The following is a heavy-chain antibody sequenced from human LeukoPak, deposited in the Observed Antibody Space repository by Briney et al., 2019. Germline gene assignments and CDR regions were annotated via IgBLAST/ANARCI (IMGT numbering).Heavy chain of an antibody. CDR2: INSDGSST. V-gene: IGHV3-74*01. Sequence: GGSLRLSCAASGFTFSSYWMRWVRQAPGKGLVWVSRINSDGSSTSYADSVKGRFTISRDNAKNTLYLQMNSLRAQDTAVYYCARRQRDGYNYYFDYWGQGTLVTVSS. J-gene: IGHJ4*02. CDR3: ARRQRDGYNYYFDY. CDR1: GFTFSSYW. D-gene: IGHD5-24*01.